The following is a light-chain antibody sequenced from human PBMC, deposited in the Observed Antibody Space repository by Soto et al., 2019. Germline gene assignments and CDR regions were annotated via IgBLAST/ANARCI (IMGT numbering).Light chain of an antibody. Sequence: QSALTQPASVSGSPGQSITVSCTGTNTDVGGYNYVSCYQHRPGKAPRLMIYEVRNRLSGVSNRFSGSKSGNTASLTISGLQSEDEADYYCTSYTPTGALVFGSGTKLTVL. CDR1: NTDVGGYNY. V-gene: IGLV2-14*01. J-gene: IGLJ3*02. CDR2: EVR. CDR3: TSYTPTGALV.